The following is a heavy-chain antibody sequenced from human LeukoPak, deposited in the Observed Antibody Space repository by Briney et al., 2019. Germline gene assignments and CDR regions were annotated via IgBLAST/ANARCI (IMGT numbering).Heavy chain of an antibody. V-gene: IGHV3-23*01. Sequence: GGSLRLSCAASGFTFNNYALNWVRQAPGKGLEWVSSITGNGDSTYYAGSVKGRFTISRDNSQNTLYLQMNNLRADDTAVYYCAKTTMTVVYWFDPWGQGTLVTVSS. CDR3: AKTTMTVVYWFDP. D-gene: IGHD3-22*01. CDR2: ITGNGDST. J-gene: IGHJ5*02. CDR1: GFTFNNYA.